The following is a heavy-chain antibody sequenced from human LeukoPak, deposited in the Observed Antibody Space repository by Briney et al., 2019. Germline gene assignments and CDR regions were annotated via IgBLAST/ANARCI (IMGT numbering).Heavy chain of an antibody. CDR3: AKDPNSVATPGPFDY. CDR2: ISDRGGGT. CDR1: GFTFSSYA. V-gene: IGHV3-23*01. J-gene: IGHJ4*02. Sequence: GGSLRLSCAASGFTFSSYAMNWVRQAPGKGLEWVSAISDRGGGTYYADSVKGRFAISRDNSKNTPYLQMNSLRAEDTAVYFCAKDPNSVATPGPFDYWGQGTLVTVSS. D-gene: IGHD5-12*01.